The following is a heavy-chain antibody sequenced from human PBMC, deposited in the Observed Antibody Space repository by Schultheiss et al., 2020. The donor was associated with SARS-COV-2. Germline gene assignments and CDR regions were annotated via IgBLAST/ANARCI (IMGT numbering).Heavy chain of an antibody. CDR3: ARRYDFWSGDAFDI. D-gene: IGHD3-3*01. CDR1: GFTFSSYA. V-gene: IGHV3-23*01. Sequence: GESLKISCAASGFTFSSYAMNWVRQAPGKGLEWVSGTSGSGGSTYYADSVKGRFTISRDNAKNSLYLQMNSLRDEDTAVYYCARRYDFWSGDAFDIWGQGTMVTVSS. J-gene: IGHJ3*02. CDR2: TSGSGGST.